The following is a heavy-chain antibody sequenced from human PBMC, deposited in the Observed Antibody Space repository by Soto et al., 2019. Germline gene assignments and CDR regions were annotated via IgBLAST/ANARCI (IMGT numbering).Heavy chain of an antibody. V-gene: IGHV3-73*01. J-gene: IGHJ6*03. Sequence: GGSLRLSCAASGFTFSGSAMHWVRQASGKGLEWVGRIRSKTNSYATAYAASVKGRFTISRDDSKNTAYLQMNSLKTEDTAVYYCIVSRYYYYMDVWGKGTTVTVSS. D-gene: IGHD1-26*01. CDR1: GFTFSGSA. CDR2: IRSKTNSYAT. CDR3: IVSRYYYYMDV.